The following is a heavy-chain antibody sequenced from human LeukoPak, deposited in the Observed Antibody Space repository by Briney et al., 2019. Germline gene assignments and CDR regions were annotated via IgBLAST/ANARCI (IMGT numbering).Heavy chain of an antibody. CDR2: ISAYNGNT. V-gene: IGHV1-18*01. CDR1: GFILSNYG. Sequence: ASVKVSCKTSGFILSNYGLSWVRQAPGQGLEWMGWISAYNGNTNYAQKLRDRVTMTTDTSTSTAYMELRSLRSDDTAVYYCARNFMSDDYSNPGYWGQGTLVTVSS. D-gene: IGHD4-11*01. J-gene: IGHJ4*02. CDR3: ARNFMSDDYSNPGY.